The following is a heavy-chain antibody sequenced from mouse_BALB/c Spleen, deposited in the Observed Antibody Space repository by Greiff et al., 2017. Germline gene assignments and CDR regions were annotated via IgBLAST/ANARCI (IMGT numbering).Heavy chain of an antibody. CDR1: GYTFTDYV. CDR3: ARSGGNYYDAFAD. Sequence: QVQLQQSGPELVKPGASVKMSCKASGYTFTDYVISWVKQRTGQGLEWIGEIYPGSGSTYYNEKFKGKATLTADKSSSTAYMQLSSLTSEDSAVYCCARSGGNYYDAFADWGEGTLVTVSA. D-gene: IGHD2-1*01. CDR2: IYPGSGST. V-gene: IGHV1-77*01. J-gene: IGHJ3*01.